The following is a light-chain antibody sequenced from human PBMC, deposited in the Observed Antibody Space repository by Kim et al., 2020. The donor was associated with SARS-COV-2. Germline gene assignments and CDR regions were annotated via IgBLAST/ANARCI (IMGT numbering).Light chain of an antibody. CDR2: GNT. Sequence: GQRVTISCTGSSSNIGAGYDVNWDQQLPGTAPKVVIPGNTNRPSGVPDRFSGSRSGTSASLAITGLQPEDEAVYYCQSYDSNLSGVFGGGTQLTVL. CDR3: QSYDSNLSGV. CDR1: SSNIGAGYD. V-gene: IGLV1-40*01. J-gene: IGLJ3*02.